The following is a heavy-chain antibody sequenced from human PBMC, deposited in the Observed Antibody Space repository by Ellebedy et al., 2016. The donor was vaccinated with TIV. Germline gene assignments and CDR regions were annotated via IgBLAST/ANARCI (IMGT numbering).Heavy chain of an antibody. CDR3: ARDPRPYLRYGHYDF. CDR2: INDISSHI. Sequence: PGGSLRLSCAASAFTFSSYAMNWVRQAPGKGLEWVSPINDISSHIYYADSLRGRFTISSDNAKNSLFLQMDNLRADDTAVYYCARDPRPYLRYGHYDFWGQGTLVTVSS. CDR1: AFTFSSYA. V-gene: IGHV3-21*01. D-gene: IGHD3-9*01. J-gene: IGHJ4*02.